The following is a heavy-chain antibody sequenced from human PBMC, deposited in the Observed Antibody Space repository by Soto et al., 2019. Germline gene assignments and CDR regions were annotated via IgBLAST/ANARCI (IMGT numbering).Heavy chain of an antibody. CDR1: GGTFSSYA. D-gene: IGHD3-3*01. CDR3: ACGDYDFWSGPGGGMDV. J-gene: IGHJ6*02. Sequence: QVQLVQSGAEAKKPGSSVKVSCKASGGTFSSYAISWVRQAPGQGLEWMGGIIPIFGTANYAQKFQGRVTITAAASTSTDYMELSSLRSDDTAVYYCACGDYDFWSGPGGGMDVWGQGATGTVAS. CDR2: IIPIFGTA. V-gene: IGHV1-69*12.